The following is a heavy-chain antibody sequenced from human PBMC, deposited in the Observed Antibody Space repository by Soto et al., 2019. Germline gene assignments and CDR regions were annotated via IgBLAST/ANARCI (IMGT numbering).Heavy chain of an antibody. D-gene: IGHD1-26*01. Sequence: SETLSLTCAVSGGSISSSNWWRWVRQPPGKGLEWIGDIYHSGSTNYNPSLKSRVTISVDTSKNQFSLKLSSVTAADSAIYYCARQSGGYYYYGMDVWGQGTTVTVSS. CDR3: ARQSGGYYYYGMDV. CDR1: GGSISSSNW. V-gene: IGHV4-4*02. CDR2: IYHSGST. J-gene: IGHJ6*02.